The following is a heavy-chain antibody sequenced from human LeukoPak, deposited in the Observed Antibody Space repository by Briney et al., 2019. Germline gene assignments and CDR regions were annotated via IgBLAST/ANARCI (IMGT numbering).Heavy chain of an antibody. CDR2: IGTAGDT. CDR1: GFTLSSYD. D-gene: IGHD2-15*01. Sequence: PGGSLRLSCAASGFTLSSYDMHWVRQATGKGLEWVSAIGTAGDTYYPGSVKGRFTISRENAKNSLYLQMNSLRAEDTAVYYCARDRRYCSGGSCHNWFDPWGQGTLVTVSS. CDR3: ARDRRYCSGGSCHNWFDP. J-gene: IGHJ5*02. V-gene: IGHV3-13*01.